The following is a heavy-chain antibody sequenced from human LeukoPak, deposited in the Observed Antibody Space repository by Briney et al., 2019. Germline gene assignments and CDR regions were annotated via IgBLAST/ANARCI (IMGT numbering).Heavy chain of an antibody. CDR2: ISYDGSNK. V-gene: IGHV3-30*18. CDR1: GFTFSSYG. J-gene: IGHJ4*02. D-gene: IGHD5-18*01. CDR3: AKDTGYSYGYYFDY. Sequence: GGSLRLSCAASGFTFSSYGMHWVRQAPGKGLEWVAVISYDGSNKYYADSAKGRFTISRDNSKNTLYLQMNSLRAEDTAVYYCAKDTGYSYGYYFDYWGQGTLVTVSS.